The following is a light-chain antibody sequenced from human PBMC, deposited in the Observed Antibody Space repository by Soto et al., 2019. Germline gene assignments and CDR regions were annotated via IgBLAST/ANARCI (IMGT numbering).Light chain of an antibody. J-gene: IGKJ4*01. CDR2: GAS. Sequence: EIVLTQSPGTLSLSPGERATLSCRASQSVSSSYLAWYQQKPGQAPRLLIYGASSRPTGIPDRFSGSGSGTDFTLTISNLEPEDFAVYCCQQHISWPLTFGGGTKVDIK. V-gene: IGKV3-20*01. CDR3: QQHISWPLT. CDR1: QSVSSSY.